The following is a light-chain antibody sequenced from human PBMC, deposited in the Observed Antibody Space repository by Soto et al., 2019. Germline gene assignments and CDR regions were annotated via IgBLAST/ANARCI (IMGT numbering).Light chain of an antibody. CDR1: NSDLGSYNL. Sequence: QSVLTQPASVSGSPGQSITISCTGTNSDLGSYNLVSWYQQHPGKAPKLMIYEVFRRPSGVSNRFSGSKSGTTASLTISGLQAEDEADYYCCSYAGRYTRIFGGGTKLTVL. J-gene: IGLJ2*01. V-gene: IGLV2-23*02. CDR2: EVF. CDR3: CSYAGRYTRI.